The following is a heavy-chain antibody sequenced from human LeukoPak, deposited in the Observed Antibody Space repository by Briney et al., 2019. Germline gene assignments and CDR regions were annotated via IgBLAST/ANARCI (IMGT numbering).Heavy chain of an antibody. CDR2: IHHIVGT. D-gene: IGHD3-22*01. Sequence: SETLSLTCVVYGASLSDYYWSWIRQPPGKGLGWIGEIHHIVGTNYNPSLESRVAMSVDTSKNQFSLKLTSVTAADTAVYSCARGKRRDSFKNVFDIWGQGTMVTVSS. J-gene: IGHJ3*02. V-gene: IGHV4-34*01. CDR3: ARGKRRDSFKNVFDI. CDR1: GASLSDYY.